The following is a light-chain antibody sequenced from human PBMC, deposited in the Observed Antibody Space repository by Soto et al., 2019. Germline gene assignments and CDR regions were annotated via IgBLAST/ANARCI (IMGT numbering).Light chain of an antibody. V-gene: IGKV3-20*01. CDR2: GAS. CDR1: QSVSSGH. CDR3: QQYGHSLWT. J-gene: IGKJ1*01. Sequence: DIVLTQSPGTLSLSPGERASLSCRASQSVSSGHLAWYQQKPGQAPRLLIYGASSRATGIPDRSSGSGSGTDFTLTISRLEPEDYAVYYCQQYGHSLWTFGQGTKVEIK.